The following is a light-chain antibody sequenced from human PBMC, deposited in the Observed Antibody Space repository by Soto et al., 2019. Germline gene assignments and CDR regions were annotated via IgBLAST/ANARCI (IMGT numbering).Light chain of an antibody. CDR1: QTVSGSY. CDR3: QQYGRSPWT. J-gene: IGKJ1*01. V-gene: IGKV3-20*01. Sequence: TVLTQSPGTLSLSPGERATLSCRASQTVSGSYVAWYQQKPGQTPRLLIYGASSRATGIPDRFSGSGSGTDFTLTISSLEPEDFAVYYCQQYGRSPWTFGQGTKVDIK. CDR2: GAS.